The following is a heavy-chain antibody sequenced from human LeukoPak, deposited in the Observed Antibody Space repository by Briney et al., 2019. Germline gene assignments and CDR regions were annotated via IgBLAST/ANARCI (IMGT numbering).Heavy chain of an antibody. D-gene: IGHD1-26*01. CDR2: IYYSGST. V-gene: IGHV4-30-4*08. Sequence: PSETLSLTCTVSGGSISSGDYYWSWIRQPPGKGLEWIGYIYYSGSTYYNPSLKSRVTISVDTSKNQFSLKLSSVTAADTAVYYCARGDYSGSYSSFFFDYWGQGTLVTVSS. J-gene: IGHJ4*02. CDR3: ARGDYSGSYSSFFFDY. CDR1: GGSISSGDYY.